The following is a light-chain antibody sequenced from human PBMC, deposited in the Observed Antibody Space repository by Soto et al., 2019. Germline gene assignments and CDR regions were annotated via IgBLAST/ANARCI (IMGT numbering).Light chain of an antibody. J-gene: IGKJ4*01. Sequence: DIQMTQSPSSLSASVGDRVTITCQASQDIYNSLSWYQQKPGKAPKVLIHGASNLETGVPSRFSGRGSGTHLTFTIISLQPEDVVTYFCQQSKNLPLTFGGGTKVQIK. V-gene: IGKV1-33*01. CDR2: GAS. CDR1: QDIYNS. CDR3: QQSKNLPLT.